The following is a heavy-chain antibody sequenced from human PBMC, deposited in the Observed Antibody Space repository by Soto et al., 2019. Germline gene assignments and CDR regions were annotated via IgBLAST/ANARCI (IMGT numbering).Heavy chain of an antibody. V-gene: IGHV3-11*01. CDR1: GFTFSDYY. J-gene: IGHJ3*02. CDR2: ISSSGSTI. Sequence: SLRLSCAASGFTFSDYYMSWIRQAPGKGLEWVSYISSSGSTIYYADSVKGRFTISRDNAKNSLYLQMNSLRAEDTAVYYCARRTTVLDAFDIWGQGTMVTVSS. CDR3: ARRTTVLDAFDI. D-gene: IGHD1-1*01.